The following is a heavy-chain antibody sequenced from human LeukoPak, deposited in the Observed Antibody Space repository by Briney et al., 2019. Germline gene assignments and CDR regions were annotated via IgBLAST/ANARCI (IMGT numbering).Heavy chain of an antibody. V-gene: IGHV4-30-2*06. Sequence: SETLSLTCTVSGDSISSGDYFWSWIRQSPGKGLEWIGYTSHYGNAYYNPSLSSRVSLSVDTSKNQVSLKITSVTAADTAIYYCARDGYNSAPFDFWGPGTLVTVSS. D-gene: IGHD5-24*01. CDR1: GDSISSGDYF. J-gene: IGHJ4*02. CDR2: TSHYGNA. CDR3: ARDGYNSAPFDF.